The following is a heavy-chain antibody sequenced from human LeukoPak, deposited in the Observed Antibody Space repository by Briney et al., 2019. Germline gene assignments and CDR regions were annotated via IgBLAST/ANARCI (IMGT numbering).Heavy chain of an antibody. V-gene: IGHV1-2*02. J-gene: IGHJ6*02. Sequence: ASVKVSCKASGYTFTGYYMHWVRQAPGQGLAWMGWINPNSGGTNYAQKFQGRVTMTRDTSISTAYMELSRLRSDDTAVYYCARVPSSVDYPPDYYYGMDVWGQGTTVTVSS. CDR3: ARVPSSVDYPPDYYYGMDV. CDR1: GYTFTGYY. D-gene: IGHD4-11*01. CDR2: INPNSGGT.